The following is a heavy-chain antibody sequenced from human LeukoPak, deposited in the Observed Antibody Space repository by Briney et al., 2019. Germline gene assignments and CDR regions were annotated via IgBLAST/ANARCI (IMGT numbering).Heavy chain of an antibody. J-gene: IGHJ4*02. CDR1: GDSLNEYY. V-gene: IGHV4-59*01. Sequence: PSETLSLTCSVFGDSLNEYYWNWVRQPPGKGLQWIGYIYHNGSSNYNPSLKGRLTISVDTAKNQFSLKLTSVTAAGTAVYYCARDGGLQSHFDYWGQGALVTVSS. CDR2: IYHNGSS. D-gene: IGHD5-24*01. CDR3: ARDGGLQSHFDY.